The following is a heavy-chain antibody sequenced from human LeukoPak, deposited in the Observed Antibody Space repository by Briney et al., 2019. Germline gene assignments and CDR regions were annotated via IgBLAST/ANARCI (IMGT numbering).Heavy chain of an antibody. CDR3: ARESVAAASFDY. CDR2: ISYDGSNE. CDR1: GFTFSSYA. Sequence: GGSLRLSCAASGFTFSSYAMHWVRQAPGKGLEWVAVISYDGSNEYYADSVKGRFTISRDNSKNTLYLQMNSLRAEDTAVYYCARESVAAASFDYWGQGTLVTVSS. J-gene: IGHJ4*02. D-gene: IGHD6-13*01. V-gene: IGHV3-30*04.